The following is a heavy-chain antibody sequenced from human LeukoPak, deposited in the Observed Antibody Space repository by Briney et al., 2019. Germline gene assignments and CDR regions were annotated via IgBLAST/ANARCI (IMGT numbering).Heavy chain of an antibody. CDR3: ARYYDFWSGLLHYGMDV. V-gene: IGHV4-59*01. J-gene: IGHJ6*02. Sequence: SETLSLTCTVSGGSISSYYWSWIRQPPGKGLEWIGYIYYSGSTNYNPSLKSRVTISVDTSKNQFSLKLSSVTAADTAVYYCARYYDFWSGLLHYGMDVWGQGTTVTVS. CDR1: GGSISSYY. D-gene: IGHD3-3*01. CDR2: IYYSGST.